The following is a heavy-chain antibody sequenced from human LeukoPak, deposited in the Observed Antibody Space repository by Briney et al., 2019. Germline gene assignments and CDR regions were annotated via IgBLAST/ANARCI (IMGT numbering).Heavy chain of an antibody. Sequence: GGSLRLSCAASGFTFSSYGMHWVRQAPGKGLEWVVVIWYDGSNKYYADSVEGRFTISRDNSKNTLYLQMNSLRAEDTAVYYCARGNYGSGSYYQNNWFDPWGQGTLVTVSS. J-gene: IGHJ5*02. V-gene: IGHV3-33*01. CDR2: IWYDGSNK. D-gene: IGHD3-10*01. CDR3: ARGNYGSGSYYQNNWFDP. CDR1: GFTFSSYG.